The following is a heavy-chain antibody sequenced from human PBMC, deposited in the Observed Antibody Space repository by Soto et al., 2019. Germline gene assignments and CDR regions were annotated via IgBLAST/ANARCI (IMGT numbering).Heavy chain of an antibody. J-gene: IGHJ3*02. V-gene: IGHV1-18*01. CDR3: ATRGFYDFWSGTDLDAIDS. Sequence: QVQLVQTGAEVKKPGASVKVSCKASVYTFTNYGITWVRQAAGQGREWMGWNSGYNGNTNYAQKLQGRDTMTKDTSTSTAYMELRRLRSDDTAVYYCATRGFYDFWSGTDLDAIDSWGQGTMVTVSS. CDR2: NSGYNGNT. CDR1: VYTFTNYG. D-gene: IGHD3-3*01.